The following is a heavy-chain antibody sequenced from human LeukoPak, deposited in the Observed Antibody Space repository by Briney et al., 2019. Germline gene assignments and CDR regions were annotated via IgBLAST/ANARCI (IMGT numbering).Heavy chain of an antibody. CDR1: GFTFSDYY. CDR3: ARVGGYSSGWSYYFDY. CDR2: ISSSSSTI. J-gene: IGHJ4*02. D-gene: IGHD6-19*01. V-gene: IGHV3-11*04. Sequence: PGGSLRLSCAASGFTFSDYYMSWIRQAPGKGLEWVSYISSSSSTIYYADSVKGRFTISRDNAKNSLYLQMNSLRDEDTAVYYCARVGGYSSGWSYYFDYWGQGTLVTVSS.